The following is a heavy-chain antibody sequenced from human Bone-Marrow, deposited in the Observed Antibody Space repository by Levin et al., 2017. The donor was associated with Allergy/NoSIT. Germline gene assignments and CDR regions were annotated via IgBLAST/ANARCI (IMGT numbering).Heavy chain of an antibody. Sequence: SETLSLTCSVSGGSISSGDYYWSWIRQPPGKGLEWIGYIYHSGSTFYTLPLRSRVTISIDTSKNQFSLKLRSVTAADTAVYFCAGLTSAAAISYFQLWGQGSLVPVSS. CDR3: AGLTSAAAISYFQL. J-gene: IGHJ4*02. CDR1: GGSISSGDYY. V-gene: IGHV4-30-4*01. D-gene: IGHD2-2*01. CDR2: IYHSGST.